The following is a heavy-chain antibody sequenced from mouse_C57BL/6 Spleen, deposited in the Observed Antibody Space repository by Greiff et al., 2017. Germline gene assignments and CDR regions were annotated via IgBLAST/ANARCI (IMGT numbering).Heavy chain of an antibody. Sequence: QVQLQQPGAELVRPGSSVKLSCKASGYTFTSYWMDWVKQRPGQGLEWIGNIYPSDSETHYNQKFKDKATLTVDKSSSTAYMQLSSLTSEDSAVYYCARNDYDSYYAMDYWGKGTSVTVSS. D-gene: IGHD2-4*01. CDR1: GYTFTSYW. V-gene: IGHV1-61*01. CDR3: ARNDYDSYYAMDY. CDR2: IYPSDSET. J-gene: IGHJ4*01.